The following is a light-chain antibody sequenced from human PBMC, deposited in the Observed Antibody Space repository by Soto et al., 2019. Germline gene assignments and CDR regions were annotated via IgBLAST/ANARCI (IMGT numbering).Light chain of an antibody. CDR2: DAS. CDR1: QSLNSY. J-gene: IGKJ1*01. CDR3: QQHNIHRT. Sequence: ESVVAQFPATLSFSPRGKATLSCRANQSLNSYLGWYQQKPGQAPRLLIYDASYRATGIPARFSGSGSGTDFTLTISSLEPEDSAVYYRQQHNIHRTFGQGTKVDIK. V-gene: IGKV3-11*01.